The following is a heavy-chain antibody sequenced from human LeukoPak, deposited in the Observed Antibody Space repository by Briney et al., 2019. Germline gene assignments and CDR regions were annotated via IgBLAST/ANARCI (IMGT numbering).Heavy chain of an antibody. D-gene: IGHD1-26*01. CDR1: GFTFDDYG. CDR3: ARVLLGGSRDAFDI. V-gene: IGHV3-20*04. Sequence: PGGSLRLSCAASGFTFDDYGMSWVRQAPGKGLEWVSGINWNGGSTGYADSVKGRFTISRDNAKNSLYLQMNSLRAEDTALYYCARVLLGGSRDAFDIWGQGTMVTVSS. J-gene: IGHJ3*02. CDR2: INWNGGST.